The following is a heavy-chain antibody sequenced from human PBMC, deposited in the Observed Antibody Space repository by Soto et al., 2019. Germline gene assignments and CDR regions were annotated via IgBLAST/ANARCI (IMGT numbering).Heavy chain of an antibody. V-gene: IGHV3-30*03. CDR3: SREDDFNDRYFYYGLHV. J-gene: IGHJ6*02. CDR2: VSFDGNKK. D-gene: IGHD1-1*01. CDR1: GFIFGNYA. Sequence: LRLSCAASGFIFGNYAMSWVRQAPGKGLEWVAVVSFDGNKKYYADSVRGRFTISRDNFKNTVYLQMNSLRLDDAALYFCSREDDFNDRYFYYGLHVWGQAPTFTVSS.